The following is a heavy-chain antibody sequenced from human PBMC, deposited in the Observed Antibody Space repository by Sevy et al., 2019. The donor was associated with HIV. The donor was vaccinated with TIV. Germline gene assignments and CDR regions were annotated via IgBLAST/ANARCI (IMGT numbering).Heavy chain of an antibody. Sequence: GGSRRLSCAASGFTFSSYEMNWVRQAPGKGLEWISYISNSGTAMYYSDSVRGRFTISRDNARRSLYLQMNSLRAEDTAVYYCARDLPPSATTVPHFDCWGQGTLVTVSS. D-gene: IGHD4-17*01. CDR1: GFTFSSYE. CDR2: ISNSGTAM. V-gene: IGHV3-48*03. CDR3: ARDLPPSATTVPHFDC. J-gene: IGHJ4*02.